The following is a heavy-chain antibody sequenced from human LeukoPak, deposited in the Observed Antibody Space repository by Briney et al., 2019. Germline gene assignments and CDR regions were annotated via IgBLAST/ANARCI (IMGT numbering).Heavy chain of an antibody. J-gene: IGHJ5*02. CDR3: ARVMITMVRGVIIIGGSGWFEH. CDR1: GGSFSGYY. CDR2: INHSGST. V-gene: IGHV4-34*01. D-gene: IGHD3-10*01. Sequence: SETLSLTGAVYGGSFSGYYWSWIRQPPGKGLEWIGEINHSGSTNYNPSLKSLFTISVDTSKNQSSLKLSSVTAADTAVYYCARVMITMVRGVIIIGGSGWFEHWGQGTLVTGSS.